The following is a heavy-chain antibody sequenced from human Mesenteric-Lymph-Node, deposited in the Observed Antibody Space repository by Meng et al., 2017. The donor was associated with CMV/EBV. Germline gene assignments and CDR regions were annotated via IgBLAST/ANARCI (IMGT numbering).Heavy chain of an antibody. CDR2: IQYDGAHK. Sequence: GGSLRLSCAASGFDFSYYSMHWVRQAPGKGLEWVSFIQYDGAHKYDADSVKGRFTISRDNAKNSLYLQMNSLRVEDTAVYYCARYGTIGTRWGGWFDPWGQGTLVTVSS. D-gene: IGHD1-1*01. CDR1: GFDFSYYS. CDR3: ARYGTIGTRWGGWFDP. V-gene: IGHV3-30*02. J-gene: IGHJ5*02.